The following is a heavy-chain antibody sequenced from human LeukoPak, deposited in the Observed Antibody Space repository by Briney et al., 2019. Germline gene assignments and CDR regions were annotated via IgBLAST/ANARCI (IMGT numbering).Heavy chain of an antibody. V-gene: IGHV3-21*04. CDR1: GFSFIHYT. Sequence: GGSLRLSCAASGFSFIHYTMNWVRQAPGKGLEWVSSISSGGSHIYYADSVRGRFTISRDNAKNSLYLQMNSLKAADTAVYYCAREESYQDTNGYSYFFDSWGQGSLVTVSS. CDR3: AREESYQDTNGYSYFFDS. D-gene: IGHD3-22*01. CDR2: ISSGGSHI. J-gene: IGHJ4*02.